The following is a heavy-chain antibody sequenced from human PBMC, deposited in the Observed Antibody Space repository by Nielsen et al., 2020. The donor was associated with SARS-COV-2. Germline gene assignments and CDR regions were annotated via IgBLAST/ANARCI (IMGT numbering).Heavy chain of an antibody. Sequence: ASVKVSCKASGYTFTSYYMHWVRQAPGQGLEWMGIINPSGGSTSYAQKFQGRVTMTRDTSTSTAYMELRSLRSDDTAVYYCARISGSYGHDYWGQGTLVTVSS. D-gene: IGHD1-26*01. V-gene: IGHV1-46*01. CDR2: INPSGGST. J-gene: IGHJ4*02. CDR3: ARISGSYGHDY. CDR1: GYTFTSYY.